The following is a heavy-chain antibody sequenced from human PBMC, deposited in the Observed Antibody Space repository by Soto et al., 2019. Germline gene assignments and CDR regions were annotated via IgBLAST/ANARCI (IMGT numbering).Heavy chain of an antibody. CDR2: IISSGGST. CDR3: AKAEGSSYGTEYFKH. Sequence: EVQLLESGGGLVQPGGSLRLSCAASGFTFSTYAMNWVRQAPGKGLEWVSLIISSGGSTYYADSVKGRFTISRDNSKNTLYLQMNSLRADDTAVYYCAKAEGSSYGTEYFKHWGQGTLVTVSS. D-gene: IGHD6-13*01. J-gene: IGHJ1*01. CDR1: GFTFSTYA. V-gene: IGHV3-23*01.